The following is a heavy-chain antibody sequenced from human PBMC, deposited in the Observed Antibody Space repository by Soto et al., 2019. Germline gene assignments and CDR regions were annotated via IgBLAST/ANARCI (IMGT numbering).Heavy chain of an antibody. CDR2: IYYSGST. J-gene: IGHJ6*02. Sequence: SEILSLTCTVSGGSISSSSYYWGWIRQPPGKGLEWIGSIYYSGSTYYNPSLKSRVTISVDTSKNQFSLKLSSVTAADTAVYYCARLGGIAAAGPYYYYGMDVWGQGTTVTVSS. CDR1: GGSISSSSYY. CDR3: ARLGGIAAAGPYYYYGMDV. V-gene: IGHV4-39*01. D-gene: IGHD6-13*01.